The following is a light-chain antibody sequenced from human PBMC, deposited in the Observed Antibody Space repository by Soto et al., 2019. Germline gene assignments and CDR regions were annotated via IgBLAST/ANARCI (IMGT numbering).Light chain of an antibody. CDR2: WAS. Sequence: DIVMTQSPDSLAVSLGERATINCKSSQSVLYSSNNKNYLAWYQQRPGQPPKLLIYWASTRESGVPDRFRGSGSWTDFILTTPALRAEELAFYYFQKYESTHPPLGQGTSWRSN. J-gene: IGKJ2*01. CDR3: QKYESTHPP. V-gene: IGKV4-1*01. CDR1: QSVLYSSNNKNY.